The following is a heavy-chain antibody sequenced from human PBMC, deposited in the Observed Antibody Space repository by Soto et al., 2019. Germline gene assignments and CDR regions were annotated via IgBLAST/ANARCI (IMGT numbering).Heavy chain of an antibody. CDR3: AREGRGKKAGYNGLVSLGY. CDR2: IIPIFNST. J-gene: IGHJ1*01. Sequence: QVQLVQSGAEVKTPGSSLKVSCKVSGSRFSNYVISWVRQAPGHGLEWLGRIIPIFNSTKYAQNFQGRVSITADKSRSTAALELSSLRSEDTAVYYCAREGRGKKAGYNGLVSLGYWGQGTLVTVAS. V-gene: IGHV1-69*06. D-gene: IGHD2-2*02. CDR1: GSRFSNYV.